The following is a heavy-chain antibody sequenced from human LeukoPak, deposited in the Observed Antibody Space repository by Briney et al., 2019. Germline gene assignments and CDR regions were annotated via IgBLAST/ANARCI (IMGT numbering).Heavy chain of an antibody. J-gene: IGHJ4*02. Sequence: ASVKVSCKASGYTFTDYYMHWVRQAPGQGLEWMGWINPNSGGTNFAQKFQGRVTMTRDTSISTAYMELSRLRSDDTAVYYCARARRDGYNYGYFDFWGQGTLVTVSS. CDR1: GYTFTDYY. CDR3: ARARRDGYNYGYFDF. D-gene: IGHD5-24*01. CDR2: INPNSGGT. V-gene: IGHV1-2*02.